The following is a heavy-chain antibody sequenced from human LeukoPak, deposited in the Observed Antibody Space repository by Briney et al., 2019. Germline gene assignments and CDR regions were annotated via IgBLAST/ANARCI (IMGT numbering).Heavy chain of an antibody. D-gene: IGHD2-2*01. CDR2: INTNTGNP. J-gene: IGHJ5*02. Sequence: GASVKVSCKASGYTFTSYAMNWVRQAPGQGLEWMGWINTNTGNPTYAQGFTGRFVFSLDTSVSTAYLQISSLKAEDTAVYYCARRSSSSISKNWFDPWGQGTLVTVSS. CDR3: ARRSSSSISKNWFDP. V-gene: IGHV7-4-1*02. CDR1: GYTFTSYA.